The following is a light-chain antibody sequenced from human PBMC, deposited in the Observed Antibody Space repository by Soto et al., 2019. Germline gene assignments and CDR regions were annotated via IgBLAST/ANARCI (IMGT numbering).Light chain of an antibody. CDR2: KAS. Sequence: DIQMTQSPSTLSASVGERVTITCRASQSISSWLAWYQQKPGKAPKLLIYKASSLESGVPSRFSGSGSGTEFTLTISSLQPDDFATYYCQQYNSRGTFGQGTKVEIK. J-gene: IGKJ1*01. CDR3: QQYNSRGT. CDR1: QSISSW. V-gene: IGKV1-5*03.